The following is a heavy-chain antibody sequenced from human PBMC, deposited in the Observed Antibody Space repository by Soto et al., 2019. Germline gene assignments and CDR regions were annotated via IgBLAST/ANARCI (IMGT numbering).Heavy chain of an antibody. Sequence: QVHLVQSGAEVKKPGASVKVSCKGSGYGFTTYGITWVRQAPGQGLEWMAWISAHNGNTNYAQKLQDRVTVTRDTSTSTAYMELRSLRSDDTAVYYCARGRYGDYWGQGALVPVSS. D-gene: IGHD1-1*01. CDR1: GYGFTTYG. CDR3: ARGRYGDY. J-gene: IGHJ4*02. CDR2: ISAHNGNT. V-gene: IGHV1-18*01.